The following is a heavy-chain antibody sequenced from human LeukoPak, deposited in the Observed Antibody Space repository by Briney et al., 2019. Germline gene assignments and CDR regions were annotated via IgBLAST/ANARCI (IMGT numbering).Heavy chain of an antibody. D-gene: IGHD5-24*01. CDR1: GYSISSGYY. V-gene: IGHV4-38-2*01. CDR2: IYHSGST. Sequence: SETLSLTCAVSGYSISSGYYWGWIRQPPEKGLEWIGSIYHSGSTYYNPSLKSRVTISVDTSKNQFSLKLSSVTAADTAVYYCARGFVGDGYNSPWGQGTLVTVSS. CDR3: ARGFVGDGYNSP. J-gene: IGHJ5*02.